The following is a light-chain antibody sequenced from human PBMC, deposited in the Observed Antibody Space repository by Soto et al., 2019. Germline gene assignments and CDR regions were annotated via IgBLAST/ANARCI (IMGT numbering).Light chain of an antibody. CDR2: KAS. CDR1: QTIRSW. Sequence: DIEITQSPSTLSGYVGDRVTITWRASQTIRSWLAWYQQRPGKPPKLLIYKASTLKSGVPSRFSGTGSGTEFTLTLSSLQPEDVKTDYCQQSYSNPITFGQGTRLEI. V-gene: IGKV1-5*03. J-gene: IGKJ5*01. CDR3: QQSYSNPIT.